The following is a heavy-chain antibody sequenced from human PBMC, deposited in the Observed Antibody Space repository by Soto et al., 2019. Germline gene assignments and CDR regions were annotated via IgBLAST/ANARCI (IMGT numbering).Heavy chain of an antibody. CDR1: GFSFSTYG. Sequence: QVHLVESGGGVVQPGRSLRLSCAASGFSFSTYGMHWVRQAPGKGLEWVAFISNDGSNKYYADSVKGRFTISRDNSKNPLNLQMNSLGAEDTAVYYCAKGCGNYWAFDYWCQGALGTVSS. J-gene: IGHJ4*02. CDR2: ISNDGSNK. D-gene: IGHD1-26*01. CDR3: AKGCGNYWAFDY. V-gene: IGHV3-30*18.